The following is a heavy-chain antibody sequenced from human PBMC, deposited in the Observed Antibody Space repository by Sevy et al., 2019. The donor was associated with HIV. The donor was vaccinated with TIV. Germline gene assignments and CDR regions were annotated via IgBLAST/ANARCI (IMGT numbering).Heavy chain of an antibody. CDR3: ARDEAAAGDAFDI. V-gene: IGHV3-21*01. Sequence: GGSLRLSCAASGFTFSSYSMNWVRQALGKGLEWVSSISSSSSYIYYADSVKGRFTISRDNAKNSLYLQMNSLRAEDTAVYYCARDEAAAGDAFDIWGQGTMVTVSS. J-gene: IGHJ3*02. D-gene: IGHD6-13*01. CDR2: ISSSSSYI. CDR1: GFTFSSYS.